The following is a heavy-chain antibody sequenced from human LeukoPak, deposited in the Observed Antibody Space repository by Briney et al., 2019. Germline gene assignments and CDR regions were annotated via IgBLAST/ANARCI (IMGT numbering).Heavy chain of an antibody. CDR1: GFTFSNVW. Sequence: GGSLRLSCAASGFTFSNVWMSWVRQAPGKELKWVANIRQDGSDKYYADSVKVRFTISRDNAKNSLYLQMNSLRAEDTAIYYCATSTAAAGTDWGQGTLVTVSS. V-gene: IGHV3-7*03. J-gene: IGHJ4*02. CDR3: ATSTAAAGTD. D-gene: IGHD6-13*01. CDR2: IRQDGSDK.